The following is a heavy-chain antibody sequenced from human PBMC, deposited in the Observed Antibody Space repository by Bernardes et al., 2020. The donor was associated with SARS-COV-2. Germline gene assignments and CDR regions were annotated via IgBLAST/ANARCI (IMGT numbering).Heavy chain of an antibody. CDR2: VSPKSGAT. CDR3: ARDGCSGGSCYSSWFDP. J-gene: IGHJ5*02. CDR1: GYTFSDYY. V-gene: IGHV1-2*02. D-gene: IGHD2-15*01. Sequence: ASVKVSCTASGYTFSDYYTHWLRQVPGQGLEWMGWVSPKSGATNHAQKFQGRVTMTRDTSISTAYMELSRLRSDDTAVYYCARDGCSGGSCYSSWFDPWGQGTLVTVSS.